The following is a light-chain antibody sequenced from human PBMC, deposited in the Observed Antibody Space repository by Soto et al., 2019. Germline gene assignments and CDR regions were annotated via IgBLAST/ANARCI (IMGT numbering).Light chain of an antibody. CDR3: CSYAGSTTGV. J-gene: IGLJ3*02. CDR1: SSDVGSYNL. V-gene: IGLV2-23*01. Sequence: QSALTQPASVSGSPGQSITISCTGTSSDVGSYNLVSWYQQHPGKAPKLMIYEGNNWPSGASYRFSGSKSGNTAYLTISGLQAEDEADYYCCSYAGSTTGVFGGGTKLTVL. CDR2: EGN.